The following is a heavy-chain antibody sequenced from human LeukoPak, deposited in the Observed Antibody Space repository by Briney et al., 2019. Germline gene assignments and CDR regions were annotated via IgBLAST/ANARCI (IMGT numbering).Heavy chain of an antibody. CDR3: ARERASNSVFDY. J-gene: IGHJ4*02. CDR2: INHSGSA. V-gene: IGHV4-34*01. D-gene: IGHD4-11*01. CDR1: GGSFSDYY. Sequence: KPSETLSLTCAVYGGSFSDYYWSWIRQPPGKGLEWIGEINHSGSANYNPSLKSRVTISVDKSKNQFSLKLNSVTAADTAVYYCARERASNSVFDYWGQGTLVTVSS.